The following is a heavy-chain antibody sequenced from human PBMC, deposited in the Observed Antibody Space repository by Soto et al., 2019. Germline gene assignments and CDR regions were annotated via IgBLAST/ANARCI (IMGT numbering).Heavy chain of an antibody. J-gene: IGHJ6*02. Sequence: QVQLVQSGAEVKKPGSSVKVSCKASGGTFSSYAISWVRQAPGQGLEWMGGIIPIFGTANYAQKFQGRVTITADESTSTAYMELSSPRSEDTAVYYCASQMGVTGPYEHYYGMDVWGQGTTVTVSS. D-gene: IGHD1-20*01. V-gene: IGHV1-69*12. CDR3: ASQMGVTGPYEHYYGMDV. CDR1: GGTFSSYA. CDR2: IIPIFGTA.